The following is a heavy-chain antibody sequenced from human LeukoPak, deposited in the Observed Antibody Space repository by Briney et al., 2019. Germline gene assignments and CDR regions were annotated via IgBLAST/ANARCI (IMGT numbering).Heavy chain of an antibody. V-gene: IGHV3-23*01. D-gene: IGHD6-13*01. Sequence: AGGSLRLSCTASGFTFSTYDMNWVRQAAGNGLEWVSAISGSGGSTYYADSVKGRFTISRDNSKNTLYLQMNSLRAEDTAVYYCAKRPGVYSSSWYFDYWGQGTLVTVSS. CDR3: AKRPGVYSSSWYFDY. CDR2: ISGSGGST. CDR1: GFTFSTYD. J-gene: IGHJ4*02.